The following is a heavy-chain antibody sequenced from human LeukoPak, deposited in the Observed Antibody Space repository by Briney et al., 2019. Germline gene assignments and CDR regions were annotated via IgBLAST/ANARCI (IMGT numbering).Heavy chain of an antibody. CDR1: GFNLEDYA. V-gene: IGHV3-43*02. D-gene: IGHD3-10*01. J-gene: IGHJ3*02. CDR3: AKDKGFGGFTDAFDI. CDR2: ISWDGCST. Sequence: GESLRLSCAASGFNLEDYAMQWLRQAPGRGVECVSLISWDGCSTYYADSVKGRFTISRDNSKNSLYLQMNSLRTEDTALYYCAKDKGFGGFTDAFDIWGQGTMVTVSS.